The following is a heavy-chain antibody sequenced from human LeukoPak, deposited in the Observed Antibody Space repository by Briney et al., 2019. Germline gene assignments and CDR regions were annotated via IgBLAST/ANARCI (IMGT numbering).Heavy chain of an antibody. D-gene: IGHD6-13*01. Sequence: PGGSLRLSCAASGFTFSSYWMHWVRQAPGKGLVWVSRINSDGSSTNYADSVKGRFTISRDNAKNTLHLQMNSLRSEDTAVYYCARGSSSSWYSTPLDYWGQGTLVTVSS. J-gene: IGHJ4*02. V-gene: IGHV3-74*01. CDR3: ARGSSSSWYSTPLDY. CDR1: GFTFSSYW. CDR2: INSDGSST.